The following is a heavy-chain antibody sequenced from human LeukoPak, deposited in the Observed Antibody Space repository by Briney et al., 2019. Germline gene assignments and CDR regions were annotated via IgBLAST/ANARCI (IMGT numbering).Heavy chain of an antibody. D-gene: IGHD1-26*01. V-gene: IGHV3-23*01. CDR1: GFTFSSYA. Sequence: GGSLRLSCAASGFTFSSYAMNWVRQAPGKGLEWVSALSGSGGTTYYADSVKGRFTISRDNPKNTLYLQMNSLRAEDTAVYYCAKSDKWEPLRNWFDPWGQGTLVTVSS. J-gene: IGHJ5*02. CDR3: AKSDKWEPLRNWFDP. CDR2: LSGSGGTT.